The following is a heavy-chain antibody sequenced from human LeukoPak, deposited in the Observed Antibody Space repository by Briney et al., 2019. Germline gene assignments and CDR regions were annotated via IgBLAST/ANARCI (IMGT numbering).Heavy chain of an antibody. V-gene: IGHV1-18*01. J-gene: IGHJ4*02. CDR3: ARDRDYGGFDY. CDR2: ISAYNGNT. Sequence: ASVKVSCKASGFTFTSSAMQWVRQARGQRLEWIGWISAYNGNTNYAQKLQGRVTMTTDTSTSTAYMELRSLRSDDTAVYYCARDRDYGGFDYWGQGTLVTVSS. CDR1: GFTFTSSA. D-gene: IGHD4-23*01.